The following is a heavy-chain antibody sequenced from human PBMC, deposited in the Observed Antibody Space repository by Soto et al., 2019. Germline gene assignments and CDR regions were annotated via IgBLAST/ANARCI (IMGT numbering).Heavy chain of an antibody. Sequence: QVQLVQSGAEVKKPGASVKVSCKASGYTFTSYDINWVRQATGQGLEWMGWMNPNSGNTGYAQKFQGRVTVTRDTSINTASMELSSVRSEDTAVDYCASEKGSSGFDPWGQGTLVTVSS. CDR2: MNPNSGNT. CDR3: ASEKGSSGFDP. D-gene: IGHD6-6*01. J-gene: IGHJ5*02. CDR1: GYTFTSYD. V-gene: IGHV1-8*01.